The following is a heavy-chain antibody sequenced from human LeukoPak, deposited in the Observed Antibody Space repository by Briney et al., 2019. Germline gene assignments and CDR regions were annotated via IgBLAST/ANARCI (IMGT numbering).Heavy chain of an antibody. Sequence: PSETLSLTCAVYGGSFSGYYWSWIRQPPGKGLEWIGEINHSGSTNYNPSLKSRVTISVDTSKNQFSLKLSSVTAADTAIYYCARLRALSGHRGAFDIWGQGTLVTVSS. V-gene: IGHV4-34*01. D-gene: IGHD5/OR15-5a*01. CDR1: GGSFSGYY. CDR3: ARLRALSGHRGAFDI. CDR2: INHSGST. J-gene: IGHJ3*02.